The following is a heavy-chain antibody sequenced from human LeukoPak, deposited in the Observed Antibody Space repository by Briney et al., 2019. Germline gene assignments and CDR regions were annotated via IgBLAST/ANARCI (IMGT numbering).Heavy chain of an antibody. V-gene: IGHV4-34*01. CDR3: ARHWYGGNFLFDY. CDR2: INHSGST. Sequence: SEPLSLTCAVYGGSFSGYYWSWIRQPPGKGLEWIGEINHSGSTNYNPSLKSRVTISVDTSKNQFSLDLNSVTAADTAVYYCARHWYGGNFLFDYWGQGTLITVSS. D-gene: IGHD4-23*01. CDR1: GGSFSGYY. J-gene: IGHJ4*02.